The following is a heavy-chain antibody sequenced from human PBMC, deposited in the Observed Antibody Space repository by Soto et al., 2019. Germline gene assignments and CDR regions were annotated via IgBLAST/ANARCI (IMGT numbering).Heavy chain of an antibody. CDR1: GGTFSSYT. V-gene: IGHV1-69*02. Sequence: ASVKVSCKASGGTFSSYTISWVRQAPGQGLEWMGRIIPILGIANYAQKFQGRVTITADKSTSTAYMELSSLRSEDTAVYYCASHSSLRGYCISTSCYGYYYGMDVWGQGTTVTVSS. J-gene: IGHJ6*02. CDR3: ASHSSLRGYCISTSCYGYYYGMDV. D-gene: IGHD2-2*01. CDR2: IIPILGIA.